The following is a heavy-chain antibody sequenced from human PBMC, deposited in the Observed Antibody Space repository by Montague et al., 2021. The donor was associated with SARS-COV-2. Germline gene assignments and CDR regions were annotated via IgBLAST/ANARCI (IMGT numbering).Heavy chain of an antibody. J-gene: IGHJ6*02. CDR1: GGSISSSNYY. Sequence: SETLSLTCTVSGGSISSSNYYWGWIRRPPGKGLEWIGNMYYGGSTYYNPSLKSRVTISIDTSKNQFSLKLSSVTAADTAVYYCARDDIVLQGVTKGMDVWGQGTTVTVSS. V-gene: IGHV4-39*07. CDR2: MYYGGST. D-gene: IGHD3-10*01. CDR3: ARDDIVLQGVTKGMDV.